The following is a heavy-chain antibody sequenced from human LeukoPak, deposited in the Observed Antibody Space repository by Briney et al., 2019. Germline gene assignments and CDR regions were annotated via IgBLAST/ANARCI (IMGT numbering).Heavy chain of an antibody. CDR2: ISGSGGST. CDR1: GFTFSSYA. V-gene: IGHV3-23*01. CDR3: ARDAHPTYYDILTGLYYFDY. J-gene: IGHJ4*02. D-gene: IGHD3-9*01. Sequence: PGGSLRLSCAASGFTFSSYAMSWVRQAPGKGLEWVSAISGSGGSTYYADSVKGRFTISRDNSKNTLYLQMNSLRAEDTAVYYCARDAHPTYYDILTGLYYFDYWGQGTLVTVSS.